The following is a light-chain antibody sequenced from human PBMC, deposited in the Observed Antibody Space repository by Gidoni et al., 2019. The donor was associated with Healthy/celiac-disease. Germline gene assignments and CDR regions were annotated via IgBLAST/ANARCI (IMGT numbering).Light chain of an antibody. CDR1: SSNSGSNT. CDR3: AAWDDSLNGRV. J-gene: IGLJ2*01. V-gene: IGLV1-44*01. Sequence: QSVPTHPPSASGTPGPWVTNSCSGSSSNSGSNTVNWYQQLPGTAPKLLIYSNNQRPSGVPDRFSGCKSGTSASLAISGLQSEDEADYYCAAWDDSLNGRVFGGGTKLTVL. CDR2: SNN.